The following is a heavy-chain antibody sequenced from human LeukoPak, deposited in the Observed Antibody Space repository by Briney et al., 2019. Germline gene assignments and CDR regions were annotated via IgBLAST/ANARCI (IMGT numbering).Heavy chain of an antibody. CDR3: ARHQFQLLVNDDAFDV. J-gene: IGHJ3*01. Sequence: SETLSLTCTVSGGSMSSYCWSWIRQPPGKGLEWIGYIYYSGSTNYNPSLKSRVTISVDTSKNQFSLKMNSVTAADTAVYYCARHQFQLLVNDDAFDVWGQGTMVTVSS. D-gene: IGHD2-2*01. CDR2: IYYSGST. CDR1: GGSMSSYC. V-gene: IGHV4-59*08.